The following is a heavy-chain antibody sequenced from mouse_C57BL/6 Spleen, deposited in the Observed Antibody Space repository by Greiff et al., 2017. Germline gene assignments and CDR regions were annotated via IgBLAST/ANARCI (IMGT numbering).Heavy chain of an antibody. CDR3: ARGTLYYFDY. CDR2: ISDGGSYT. V-gene: IGHV5-4*03. J-gene: IGHJ2*01. Sequence: EVKLMESGGGLVKPGGSLKLSCAASGFTFSSYAMSWVRQTPEKRLAWVATISDGGSYTYYPDNVKGRFTISRDNAKNNLYLQMSHLKSEDTAMYYCARGTLYYFDYWGQGTTLTVSS. CDR1: GFTFSSYA.